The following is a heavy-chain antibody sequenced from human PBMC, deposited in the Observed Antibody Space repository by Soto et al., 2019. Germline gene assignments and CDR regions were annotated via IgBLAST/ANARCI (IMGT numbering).Heavy chain of an antibody. CDR3: AKGVLRYFDWLLASFDY. J-gene: IGHJ4*02. V-gene: IGHV3-23*01. D-gene: IGHD3-9*01. CDR2: ISGSGGST. Sequence: VGSLRLSCAASGFTLSSYAMSWVRQAPGKGLEWVSAISGSGGSTYYADSVKGRFTISRDNSKNTLYLQMNSLRAEDTAVYYCAKGVLRYFDWLLASFDYWGQGTLVTVSS. CDR1: GFTLSSYA.